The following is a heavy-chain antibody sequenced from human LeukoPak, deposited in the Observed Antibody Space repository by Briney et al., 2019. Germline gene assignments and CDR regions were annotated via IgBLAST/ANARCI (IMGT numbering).Heavy chain of an antibody. V-gene: IGHV3-7*03. J-gene: IGHJ5*02. D-gene: IGHD6-13*01. Sequence: GGSLRLSCAASGFTFSIYWMSWVRQAPGKGLEWVANIKQDGSEKYYVDSVKGRFTISRDNAKNSLYLQMNSLRAEDTAVYYCAKDQSSSWAENWFDPWGQGTLVIVSS. CDR1: GFTFSIYW. CDR3: AKDQSSSWAENWFDP. CDR2: IKQDGSEK.